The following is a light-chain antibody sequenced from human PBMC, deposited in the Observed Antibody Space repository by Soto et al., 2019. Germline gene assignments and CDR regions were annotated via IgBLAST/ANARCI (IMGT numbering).Light chain of an antibody. V-gene: IGKV1-5*01. Sequence: DIPMTQPPSTLSATVGDRLTITCRASQSISSWLAWYQQKPGKATKLLIYDASSLESGVPSRFSGSGSGTEFTLTISSLQPDDFATYYCQQYNSYWTFGQGTKVDI. CDR1: QSISSW. J-gene: IGKJ1*01. CDR3: QQYNSYWT. CDR2: DAS.